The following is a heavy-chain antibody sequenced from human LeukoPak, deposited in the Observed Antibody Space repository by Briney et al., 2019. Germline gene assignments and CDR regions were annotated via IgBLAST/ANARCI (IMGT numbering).Heavy chain of an antibody. V-gene: IGHV1-46*01. D-gene: IGHD4-11*01. CDR1: GYTFSNYY. J-gene: IGHJ4*02. CDR2: INPSSSST. Sequence: RASVKVSCKASGYTFSNYYIHWVRQAPGQGLEWMGIINPSSSSTFYAQNFQGRVTITRNSSINTAYMELSSLTSEDTAVYYCAKSHDYSNYIFEFWGQGTLVTVSS. CDR3: AKSHDYSNYIFEF.